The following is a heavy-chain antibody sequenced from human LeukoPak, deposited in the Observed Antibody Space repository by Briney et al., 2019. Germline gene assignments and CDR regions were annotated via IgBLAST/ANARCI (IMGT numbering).Heavy chain of an antibody. J-gene: IGHJ5*02. D-gene: IGHD3-10*01. CDR3: ARGYYGSRGWFDP. Sequence: PSDTLSLTCTVSGDSISTSKSYWGWIRQPPLKGLEWIGSIYYSGSTYYNPSLKSRVTISVDTSKNQFSLKLSSVTAADTAVYYCARGYYGSRGWFDPWGQGTLVTVSS. CDR1: GDSISTSKSY. V-gene: IGHV4-39*01. CDR2: IYYSGST.